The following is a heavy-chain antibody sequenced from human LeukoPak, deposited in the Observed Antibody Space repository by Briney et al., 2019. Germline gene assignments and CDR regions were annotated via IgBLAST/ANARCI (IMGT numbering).Heavy chain of an antibody. CDR3: AKYRERGTSPTFDY. CDR2: ISGSGGST. V-gene: IGHV3-23*01. J-gene: IGHJ4*02. D-gene: IGHD2-2*01. Sequence: TGGSLRLSCAASGFTFSSYGMSWVRQAPGKGLEWVSGISGSGGSTFYADSVKGRFTISRDNSKDTLYLQMNSLRAEDTAVYYCAKYRERGTSPTFDYWGQGTLVTVSS. CDR1: GFTFSSYG.